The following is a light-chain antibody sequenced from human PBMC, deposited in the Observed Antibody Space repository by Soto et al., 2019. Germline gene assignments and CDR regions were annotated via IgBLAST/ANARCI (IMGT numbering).Light chain of an antibody. CDR2: EVS. CDR1: SSDVGGYNY. V-gene: IGLV2-14*01. Sequence: QSVLTQPASVSGSPGQSITISCTGTSSDVGGYNYVSWYQQHPGKAPKLMIYEVSDRPSGISNRFSGSKSGNTASLTISGHQAEDEADYYCSSYASSLSYVFXTGTKLTVL. J-gene: IGLJ1*01. CDR3: SSYASSLSYV.